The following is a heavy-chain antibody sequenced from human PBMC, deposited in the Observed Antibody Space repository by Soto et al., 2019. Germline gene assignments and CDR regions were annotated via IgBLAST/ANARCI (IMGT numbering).Heavy chain of an antibody. CDR3: VTLALGKFDY. Sequence: EVQLLESGGGLVQPGGSLRLSCAASGFTFSSNSMSWVHQAPGGGLEWVSAISDGAERIFYVDSVKGRFTISRDNSKNKLYLQMDSLRAEDTAVYYCVTLALGKFDYWGQGNLVIVSS. V-gene: IGHV3-23*01. CDR1: GFTFSSNS. D-gene: IGHD1-26*01. CDR2: ISDGAERI. J-gene: IGHJ4*02.